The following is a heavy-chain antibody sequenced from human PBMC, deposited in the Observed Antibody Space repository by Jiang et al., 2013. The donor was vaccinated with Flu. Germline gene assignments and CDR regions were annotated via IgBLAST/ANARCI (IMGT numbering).Heavy chain of an antibody. CDR3: AKVRSSGYSKIRDRLYSYYFDY. V-gene: IGHV3-30*18. CDR2: ISYDGSNK. CDR1: GFTFSSYG. Sequence: QLLESGGGVVQPGRSLRLSCAASGFTFSSYGMHWVRQAPGKGLEWVAVISYDGSNKYYADSVKGRFTISRDNSKNTLYLQMNSLRAEDTAVYYCAKVRSSGYSKIRDRLYSYYFDYWGQGTLVTVSS. J-gene: IGHJ4*02. D-gene: IGHD3-22*01.